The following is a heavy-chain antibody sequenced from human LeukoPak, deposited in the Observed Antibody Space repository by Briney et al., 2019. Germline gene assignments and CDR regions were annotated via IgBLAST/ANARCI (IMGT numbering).Heavy chain of an antibody. CDR1: GDSISSSSYY. CDR2: IYYSGST. D-gene: IGHD2-2*01. V-gene: IGHV4-39*01. J-gene: IGHJ3*02. Sequence: TSETLSLTCTVSGDSISSSSYYWGWIRQPPGKGLEWIGNIYYSGSTYYNPSLKSRVTISVDTSKNQFSLKLSSVTAADTAVYYCARQERLYCSSTSCSRYSSSAGAFDIWGQGTMVTVSS. CDR3: ARQERLYCSSTSCSRYSSSAGAFDI.